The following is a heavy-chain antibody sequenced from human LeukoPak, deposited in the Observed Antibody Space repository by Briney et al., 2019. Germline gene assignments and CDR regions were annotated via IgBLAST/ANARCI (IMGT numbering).Heavy chain of an antibody. J-gene: IGHJ4*02. CDR3: ARSGGWAAPLGY. CDR1: GGSFSGYY. D-gene: IGHD3-16*01. V-gene: IGHV4-34*01. Sequence: PSETLSLTCAVYGGSFSGYYWSWIRQPPGKGLEWIGYIYQSGSTSYNPSLQSRVTISIDKSKNQFSLKLSSVTAADTAVYYCARSGGWAAPLGYWGQGTLVTVSS. CDR2: IYQSGST.